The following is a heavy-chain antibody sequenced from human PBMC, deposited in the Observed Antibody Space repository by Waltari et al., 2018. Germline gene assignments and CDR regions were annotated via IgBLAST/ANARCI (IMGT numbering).Heavy chain of an antibody. CDR2: INHSGST. CDR1: GGSFSGYY. V-gene: IGHV4-34*01. D-gene: IGHD1-26*01. CDR3: ARGPIWEGATPIGWFDP. Sequence: QVQLQQWGAGLLKPSETLSLTCAVYGGSFSGYYWSWIRQPPGKGLEWIGEINHSGSTNYNLSLKSRVTISVDTSKNQFSLKLSSVTAADTAVYYCARGPIWEGATPIGWFDPWGQGTLVTVSS. J-gene: IGHJ5*02.